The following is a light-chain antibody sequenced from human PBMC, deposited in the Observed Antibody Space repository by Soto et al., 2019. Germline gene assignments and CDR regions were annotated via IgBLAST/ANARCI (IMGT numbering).Light chain of an antibody. J-gene: IGKJ1*01. V-gene: IGKV3-20*01. Sequence: EIILTQSPGTLALSPGDGATLSCRASQTVNRNYLAWYHQRPGYPPRLLIYGVSNRASGVPDRFSGDGAGTEFTLTIGRLAADFVGVYYCQQYIDSPRTFGQGTRVEVK. CDR3: QQYIDSPRT. CDR1: QTVNRNY. CDR2: GVS.